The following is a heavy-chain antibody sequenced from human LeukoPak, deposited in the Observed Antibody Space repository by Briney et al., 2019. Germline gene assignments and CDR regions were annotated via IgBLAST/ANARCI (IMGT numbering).Heavy chain of an antibody. V-gene: IGHV1-69*05. CDR3: ARGGNYYDSSGYDY. D-gene: IGHD3-22*01. J-gene: IGHJ4*02. CDR2: IIPIFGTA. CDR1: GGTFSSYA. Sequence: GASVKVSCKASGGTFSSYAISWVRQAPGQGLEWMGRIIPIFGTANYAQKFQGRVTITTDESTSTAYMELSSLRSEDTAVYYCARGGNYYDSSGYDYWGQGTLVTVSS.